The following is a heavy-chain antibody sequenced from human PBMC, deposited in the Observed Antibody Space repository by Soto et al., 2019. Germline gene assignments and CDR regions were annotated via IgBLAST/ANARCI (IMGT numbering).Heavy chain of an antibody. CDR1: GGSTSSGDYY. CDR3: ARSGPLYDSSGFYWYFDL. D-gene: IGHD3-22*01. CDR2: IYYSGST. Sequence: LSLTCTVSGGSTSSGDYYWSWIRQPPGKGLEWIGYIYYSGSTYYNPSLKSRITISVDTSKNQFSLKLSSVTAADTAVYYCARSGPLYDSSGFYWYFDLWGRGTLVTVSS. J-gene: IGHJ2*01. V-gene: IGHV4-30-4*01.